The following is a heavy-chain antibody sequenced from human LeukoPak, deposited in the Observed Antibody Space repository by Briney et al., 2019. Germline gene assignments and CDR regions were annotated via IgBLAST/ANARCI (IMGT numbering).Heavy chain of an antibody. CDR3: ARVPLEVEMATDGYFDY. CDR1: GGSISSYY. V-gene: IGHV4-59*01. J-gene: IGHJ4*02. Sequence: SETLSLSCTVSGGSISSYYWSWIRQPPVKGLEWIGYIDYSGSTNYNPSLKSRVTISVDTSKNQFSLKLSSVTAADTAVYYCARVPLEVEMATDGYFDYWGQGTLVTVSS. CDR2: IDYSGST. D-gene: IGHD5-24*01.